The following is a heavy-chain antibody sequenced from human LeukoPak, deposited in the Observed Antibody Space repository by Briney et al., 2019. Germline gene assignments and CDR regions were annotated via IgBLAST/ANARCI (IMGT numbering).Heavy chain of an antibody. V-gene: IGHV4-39*01. D-gene: IGHD1-26*01. CDR2: LYYSEST. CDR3: ASHLSDRMNGIDY. CDR1: GGSINSSSYY. Sequence: PSETLSLTCTVSGGSINSSSYYWGWIRQPPGKGLEWIGSLYYSESTYYNTSFKSRVTISVDTSKNQYSLKLSFVTAADTAMYCCASHLSDRMNGIDYWGQGTLVAVSS. J-gene: IGHJ4*02.